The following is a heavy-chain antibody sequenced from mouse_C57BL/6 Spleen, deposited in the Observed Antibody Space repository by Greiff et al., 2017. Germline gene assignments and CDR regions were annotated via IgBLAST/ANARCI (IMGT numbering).Heavy chain of an antibody. CDR2: IDSSDSET. CDR3: ARYDGSSYWFAY. CDR1: GYTFTSYW. V-gene: IGHV1-52*01. J-gene: IGHJ2*01. D-gene: IGHD1-1*01. Sequence: QVQLQQPGAELVRPGSSVKLSCKASGYTFTSYWMHWVKQRPIQGLEWIGNIDSSDSETHYNQKFKDKATLTVDKSSSTAYMQLSSLTSEDSAVYDCARYDGSSYWFAYWGQGTTLTVSS.